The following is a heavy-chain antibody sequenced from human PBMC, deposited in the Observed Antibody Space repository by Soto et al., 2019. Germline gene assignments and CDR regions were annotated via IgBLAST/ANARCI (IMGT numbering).Heavy chain of an antibody. J-gene: IGHJ4*02. V-gene: IGHV1-69*12. CDR1: GGTFSSYA. CDR2: IITIFGTA. Sequence: QVQLVQSGAEVKKPGSSVKVSCKASGGTFSSYAISWVRQAPGQGLEWMGGIITIFGTANYAQKFQGRVTITADESTSTAYMELSSLRSEDTAVYYCARDRVNWNDGGYYFDYWGQGTLVTVSS. CDR3: ARDRVNWNDGGYYFDY. D-gene: IGHD1-20*01.